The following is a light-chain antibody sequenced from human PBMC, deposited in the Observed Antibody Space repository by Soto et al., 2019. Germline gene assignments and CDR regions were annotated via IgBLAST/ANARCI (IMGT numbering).Light chain of an antibody. Sequence: QSALTQPPSAPGSPGQSVTISCTGTSSDVGGYSYVSWYQQHPGKAPKLMIYEVSKWPSGVPDRFSGSKSGNTASLTVSGLQAEDEADYYCSSYAGSNNLGVFGTGTKVTVL. V-gene: IGLV2-8*01. CDR1: SSDVGGYSY. J-gene: IGLJ1*01. CDR3: SSYAGSNNLGV. CDR2: EVS.